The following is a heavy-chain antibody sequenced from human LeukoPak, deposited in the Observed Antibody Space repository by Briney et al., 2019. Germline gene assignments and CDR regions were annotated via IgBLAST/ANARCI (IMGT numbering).Heavy chain of an antibody. J-gene: IGHJ6*02. CDR1: GFTFSSYA. CDR3: ARDSYCSSTSCPYYYYGMDV. V-gene: IGHV3-21*06. D-gene: IGHD2-2*01. CDR2: ISSTSSYI. Sequence: GGSLRLSCAASGFTFSSYAMSWVRQAPGKGLEWVSSISSTSSYIYYADSVKGRFTISRDNAKNSLYLQMNSLRAEDTAVYYCARDSYCSSTSCPYYYYGMDVWGQGTTVTVSS.